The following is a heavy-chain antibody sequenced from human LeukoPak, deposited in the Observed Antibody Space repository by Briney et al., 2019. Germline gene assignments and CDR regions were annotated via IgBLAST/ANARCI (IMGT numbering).Heavy chain of an antibody. D-gene: IGHD1-26*01. CDR1: GFTFDDYA. J-gene: IGHJ4*02. CDR3: AQPQWELRGLTDH. V-gene: IGHV3-9*01. Sequence: LGGSLRLSCAASGFTFDDYAMHWVRQAPGKGLEWVSGISWNSGSIGYADSVKGRFTISRDNAKNSLYLQMNSLRAEDTVIYYCAQPQWELRGLTDHWGQGTPVTVSS. CDR2: ISWNSGSI.